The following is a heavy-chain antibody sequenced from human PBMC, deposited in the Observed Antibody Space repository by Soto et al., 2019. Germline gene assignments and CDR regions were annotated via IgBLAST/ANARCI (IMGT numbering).Heavy chain of an antibody. CDR2: ISSSGITI. D-gene: IGHD5-18*01. CDR1: GFTFSSYE. V-gene: IGHV3-48*03. J-gene: IGHJ6*02. CDR3: ARGKGPSDGYMGHYYGMDV. Sequence: GGSLRLSCAASGFTFSSYEMNWVRQAPGKGLEWVSYISSSGITIYYEDSVKGRFTISRDNAKNSLYLQMNSLRAEDTAVYYCARGKGPSDGYMGHYYGMDVWGQGTPLTVS.